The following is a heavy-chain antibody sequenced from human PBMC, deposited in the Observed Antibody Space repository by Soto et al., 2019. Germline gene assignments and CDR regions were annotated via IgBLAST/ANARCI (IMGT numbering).Heavy chain of an antibody. J-gene: IGHJ6*02. CDR3: ARARMVRGIIYYYGMDV. CDR1: GGSISSDGNY. D-gene: IGHD3-10*01. V-gene: IGHV4-31*01. Sequence: QVQLQESGPGLVKSSQTLSLTCTVSGGSISSDGNYWSWIRQHPGKGLEWIGYIYYSGSTYYNPSLMSPVTISVDTSKNQFSLKLNSVTAADTAVYYCARARMVRGIIYYYGMDVWGQGTTVTVSS. CDR2: IYYSGST.